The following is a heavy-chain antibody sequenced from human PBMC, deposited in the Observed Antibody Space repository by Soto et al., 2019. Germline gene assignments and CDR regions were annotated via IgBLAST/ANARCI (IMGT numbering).Heavy chain of an antibody. V-gene: IGHV1-18*01. CDR3: ARDLDIVVVVAATRGCDACDI. D-gene: IGHD2-15*01. CDR2: ISAYNGNT. J-gene: IGHJ3*02. Sequence: QVQLVQSGAEVKKPGASVKVSCKASGYTFTSYGISWVRQAPGQGLEWMGWISAYNGNTNYAQKLQGRVTMTTDTSTSTAYMELRSLRSDDTAVYYCARDLDIVVVVAATRGCDACDIWGQGTMVTVSS. CDR1: GYTFTSYG.